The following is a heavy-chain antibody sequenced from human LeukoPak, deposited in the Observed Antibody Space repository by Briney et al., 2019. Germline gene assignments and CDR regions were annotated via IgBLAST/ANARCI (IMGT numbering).Heavy chain of an antibody. CDR1: GFTFSSYG. Sequence: PGGSLRLSCAASGFTFSSYGMHWVRQAPGKGLEWVAVISYDGSNKYYADSVKGRFTISRDNSKNTLYLQMNSLRAEDTAVYYCRYQLLSGTDAFDIWGQGTMVTVSS. D-gene: IGHD2-2*01. V-gene: IGHV3-30*03. CDR2: ISYDGSNK. CDR3: RYQLLSGTDAFDI. J-gene: IGHJ3*02.